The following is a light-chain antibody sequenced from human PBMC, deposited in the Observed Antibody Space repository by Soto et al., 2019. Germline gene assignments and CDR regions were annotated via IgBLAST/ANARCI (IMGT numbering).Light chain of an antibody. Sequence: EIVMTQSPATLSVSPGERATLSCRASQSVSSNLAWYQQKPGQAPRLLISGASSRATGIPDRFSGSGSGTDFTLTISRLEPEDFAVYYCQQYGSSTTFGQGTKVDI. J-gene: IGKJ1*01. CDR3: QQYGSSTT. CDR2: GAS. CDR1: QSVSSN. V-gene: IGKV3-20*01.